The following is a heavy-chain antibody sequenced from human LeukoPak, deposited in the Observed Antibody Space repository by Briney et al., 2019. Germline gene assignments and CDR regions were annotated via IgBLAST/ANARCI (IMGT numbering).Heavy chain of an antibody. Sequence: GGSLRLSCVVSGFTFSAYAMSWIRQAPGKGLEWVSGVSGRGGSTFYADSVKGRFTISRDNSLNTLYLQMNGLRAEDMAVYYCAKDLLLQQLSDHIFDSWGQGTLVTVSS. V-gene: IGHV3-23*01. D-gene: IGHD6-13*01. J-gene: IGHJ4*02. CDR2: VSGRGGST. CDR3: AKDLLLQQLSDHIFDS. CDR1: GFTFSAYA.